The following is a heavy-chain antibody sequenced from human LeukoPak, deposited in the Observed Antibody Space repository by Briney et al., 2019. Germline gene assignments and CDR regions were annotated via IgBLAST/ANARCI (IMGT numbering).Heavy chain of an antibody. Sequence: GGSLRLSCAASGFNFSTYAMSWVRQAPGKGLEWVSGISGSGTSTYYADFVQGRFTISRDNSNNTVFLQMDSLRAGETAVYYCAKVVTTFDWLSKGFDSWGQGTLVTVAS. CDR3: AKVVTTFDWLSKGFDS. V-gene: IGHV3-23*01. J-gene: IGHJ4*02. D-gene: IGHD3-9*01. CDR1: GFNFSTYA. CDR2: ISGSGTST.